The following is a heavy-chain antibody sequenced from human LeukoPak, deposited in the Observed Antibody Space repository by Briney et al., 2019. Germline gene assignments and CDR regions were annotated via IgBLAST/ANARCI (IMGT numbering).Heavy chain of an antibody. CDR1: GFTFSSYW. CDR2: IKHDGSEI. D-gene: IGHD2-2*02. V-gene: IGHV3-7*04. J-gene: IGHJ5*02. CDR3: ARGFCSSTNCYKNWFDP. Sequence: PGGSLRLSCAASGFTFSSYWMTWVRQAPGKGLEWVANIKHDGSEINYVDSVRGRFTISRDNAKNSVFLQMNSLRAEDTAVYYCARGFCSSTNCYKNWFDPWGQGTLATVSS.